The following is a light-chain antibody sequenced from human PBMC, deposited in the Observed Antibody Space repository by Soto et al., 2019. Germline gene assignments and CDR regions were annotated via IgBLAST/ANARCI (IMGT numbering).Light chain of an antibody. CDR1: SSDFGGYNY. Sequence: SVLTQPASVSGSPGQSITISCTGTSSDFGGYNYVSWYQQYPGKAPKLMIFGVSDRPSGVSNRFSGSKSGNTASLTISGLQAEDEADYYCSSYKTSSTVVVFGGGTKVTVL. V-gene: IGLV2-14*01. J-gene: IGLJ2*01. CDR3: SSYKTSSTVVV. CDR2: GVS.